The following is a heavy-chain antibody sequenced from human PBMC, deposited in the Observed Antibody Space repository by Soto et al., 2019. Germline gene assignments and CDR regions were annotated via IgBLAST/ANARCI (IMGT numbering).Heavy chain of an antibody. D-gene: IGHD3-10*01. V-gene: IGHV3-66*01. Sequence: EVQLVESGGGLVQPGGSLRLSCAASGFTVSSNYMNWVRQAPGKGLEWVSVIYSGGSTYYADSVKGRFTISRDNSKNTLSLQMNSLRAEDTAVYYCARDFVHGDHHEYFQPWGQGTLVTVSS. J-gene: IGHJ1*01. CDR3: ARDFVHGDHHEYFQP. CDR1: GFTVSSNY. CDR2: IYSGGST.